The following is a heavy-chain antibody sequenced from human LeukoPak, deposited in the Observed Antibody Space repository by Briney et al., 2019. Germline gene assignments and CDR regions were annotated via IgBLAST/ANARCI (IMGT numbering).Heavy chain of an antibody. Sequence: SQTLSLTCTVSGDSISTYYCSWVRQPPGKGLKWIGYIYYRGSTSYSPSLRSRVTISVDTSKNQFSLKLSSVTAADTAVYYCARETSQKGAHYMDVWGKGTTVTISS. J-gene: IGHJ6*03. CDR1: GDSISTYY. CDR3: ARETSQKGAHYMDV. D-gene: IGHD3-16*01. V-gene: IGHV4-59*01. CDR2: IYYRGST.